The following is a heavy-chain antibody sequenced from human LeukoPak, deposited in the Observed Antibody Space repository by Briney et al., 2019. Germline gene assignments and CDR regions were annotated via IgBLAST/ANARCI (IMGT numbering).Heavy chain of an antibody. CDR2: ISSSSSYI. CDR1: GFTFSSYS. Sequence: GGSLRLSCAASGFTFSSYSMNWVRQAPGKGLEWVSSISSSSSYIYYADSVKGRFTISRDNAKNSLHLRMNSLRAEDTAVYYCARGPRVGANDYWGQGTLVTVSS. CDR3: ARGPRVGANDY. D-gene: IGHD1-26*01. V-gene: IGHV3-21*01. J-gene: IGHJ4*02.